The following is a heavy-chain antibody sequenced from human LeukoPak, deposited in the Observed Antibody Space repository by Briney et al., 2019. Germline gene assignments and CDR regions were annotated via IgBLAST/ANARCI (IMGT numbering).Heavy chain of an antibody. CDR1: GFTFSSYG. V-gene: IGHV3-30*02. D-gene: IGHD1-26*01. CDR2: IRFDGGAK. J-gene: IGHJ4*02. Sequence: GGSLRLSCAASGFTFSSYGMHWVRQAPGKGLERVAFIRFDGGAKYYADSVKGRFTISRDDSKNILYLQMNSLRPEDTAMYHCAKDERTRWELLGYWGQGTLLTVSS. CDR3: AKDERTRWELLGY.